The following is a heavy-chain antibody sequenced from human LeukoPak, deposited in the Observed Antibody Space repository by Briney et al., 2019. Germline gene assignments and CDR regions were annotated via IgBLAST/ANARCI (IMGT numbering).Heavy chain of an antibody. V-gene: IGHV4-4*07. J-gene: IGHJ4*02. Sequence: SETLSLTCTVSGGSISNYYWSWIRQPAGKGLEWIGRISASGNTNYNPSLKSRVTMSVDTSMNLFALKLSSVTAADTAMYYCATLSGRLRPGRDYWGQGTLVTVS. CDR2: ISASGNT. CDR3: ATLSGRLRPGRDY. CDR1: GGSISNYY. D-gene: IGHD2-15*01.